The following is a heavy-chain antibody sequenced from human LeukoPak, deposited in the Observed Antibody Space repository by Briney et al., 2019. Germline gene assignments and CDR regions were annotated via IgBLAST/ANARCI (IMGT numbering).Heavy chain of an antibody. CDR1: GDSISSNSS. CDR2: TYYRSKWYN. CDR3: ARGGQGDGYSADEAFDI. J-gene: IGHJ3*02. Sequence: SQTLSLTCAIFGDSISSNSSWNWIRQSPSRGLEWLGRTYYRSKWYNDYAVSVKSRININPDTSKNQFSLQLNSVTPGDTAVYYCARGGQGDGYSADEAFDIWGQGTMVTVS. D-gene: IGHD5-18*01. V-gene: IGHV6-1*01.